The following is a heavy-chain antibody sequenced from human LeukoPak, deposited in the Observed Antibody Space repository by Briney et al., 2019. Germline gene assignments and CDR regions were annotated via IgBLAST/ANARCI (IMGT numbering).Heavy chain of an antibody. Sequence: ASVKVSCKASGYTFTSYDINWVRQAAGQGLEWMGWMNRKSGNTGYAQKFQGRVTMTRNTSISTAYMELSSLRSEDTAVYYCARGITHKRRGHDYWGQGTLVTVSS. D-gene: IGHD3-10*01. CDR1: GYTFTSYD. CDR2: MNRKSGNT. CDR3: ARGITHKRRGHDY. V-gene: IGHV1-8*01. J-gene: IGHJ4*02.